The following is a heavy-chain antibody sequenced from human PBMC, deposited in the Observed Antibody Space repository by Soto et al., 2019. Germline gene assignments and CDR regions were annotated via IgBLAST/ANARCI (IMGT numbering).Heavy chain of an antibody. CDR2: MHHTQGT. CDR3: ARVKGKYDSSGYHPTVFDY. D-gene: IGHD3-22*01. CDR1: GASISSYY. Sequence: PSETLSLTCSVSGASISSYYWTWIRQPPGGGLEWIGYMHHTQGTNDNPSLRGRAHMSIDTSMNQFSLRLTSVTAADTAVYYCARVKGKYDSSGYHPTVFDYWGQGTLVTVSS. V-gene: IGHV4-59*01. J-gene: IGHJ4*02.